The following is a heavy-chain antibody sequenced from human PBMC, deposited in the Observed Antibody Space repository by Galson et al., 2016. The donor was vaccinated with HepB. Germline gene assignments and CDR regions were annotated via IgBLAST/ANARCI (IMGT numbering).Heavy chain of an antibody. CDR2: IYYSGST. V-gene: IGHV4-30-4*08. D-gene: IGHD1/OR15-1a*01. CDR3: ARRNNDAAFDI. Sequence: LSLTCTVSGGSISSGAYYWSWIRQPPGKGLEWIGHIYYSGSTYYKPSLKSRVTISVDTSKNQFSLKLSSVTAADTAVYYCARRNNDAAFDIWGQGAMVTVSS. CDR1: GGSISSGAYY. J-gene: IGHJ3*02.